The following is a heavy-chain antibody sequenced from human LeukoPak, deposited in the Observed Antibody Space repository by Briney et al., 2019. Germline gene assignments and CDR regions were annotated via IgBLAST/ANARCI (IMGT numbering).Heavy chain of an antibody. D-gene: IGHD5-18*01. CDR2: IYYSGYT. CDR3: ARQGDGGYTYGNFDS. V-gene: IGHV4-59*08. J-gene: IGHJ4*02. CDR1: GGSISGYY. Sequence: SETLSLTCTVSGGSISGYYWSWMRQPPRKGLEWIGHIYYSGYTNFNPSLKSRVTISVDTSKNQFSLKLNSVTAADTAVYYCARQGDGGYTYGNFDSWGQGTLVTVSS.